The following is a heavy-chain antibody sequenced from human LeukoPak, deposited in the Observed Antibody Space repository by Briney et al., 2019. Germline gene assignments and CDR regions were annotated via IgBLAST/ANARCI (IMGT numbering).Heavy chain of an antibody. CDR2: ISYDGSNK. J-gene: IGHJ4*02. V-gene: IGHV3-30*04. D-gene: IGHD3-3*01. Sequence: PGGSLRLSCAASGFTFSSYAMHWVRQAPGKGLEWVAVISYDGSNKYYADSVKGRFTISRDNSKNTLYLQMNSLRAEDTAVYYCAKENNYDFWSGYLFDYWGQGTLVTVSS. CDR1: GFTFSSYA. CDR3: AKENNYDFWSGYLFDY.